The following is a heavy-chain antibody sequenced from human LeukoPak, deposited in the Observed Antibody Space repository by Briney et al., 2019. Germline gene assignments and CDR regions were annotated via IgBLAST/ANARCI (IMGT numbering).Heavy chain of an antibody. V-gene: IGHV3-30*02. J-gene: IGHJ6*03. CDR3: AKDARRGAYYMGV. D-gene: IGHD3-10*01. Sequence: PGGSLRLSCAASGFTFSSYWMSWVRQAPGKGLEWVAFIRYDGSNKYYADSVKGRFTISRDNSKNTLYLQMNSLRAEDTAVYYCAKDARRGAYYMGVWGKGTTVTISS. CDR2: IRYDGSNK. CDR1: GFTFSSYW.